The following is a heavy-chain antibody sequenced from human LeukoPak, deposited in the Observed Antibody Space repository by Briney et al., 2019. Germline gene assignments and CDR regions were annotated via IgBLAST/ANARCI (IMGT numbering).Heavy chain of an antibody. D-gene: IGHD2-15*01. CDR3: ASSDCSGGSCYPFDY. Sequence: SVKVSCKASGGTFSSYTISWVRQAPGQGLEWMGRIIPILGIANYAQKFQGRVTITADKSTSTAYMELSSLRAEDTAVYYCASSDCSGGSCYPFDYWGQGTLVTVSS. J-gene: IGHJ4*02. V-gene: IGHV1-69*02. CDR1: GGTFSSYT. CDR2: IIPILGIA.